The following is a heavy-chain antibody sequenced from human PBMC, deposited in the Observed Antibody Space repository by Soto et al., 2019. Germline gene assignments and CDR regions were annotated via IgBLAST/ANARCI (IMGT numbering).Heavy chain of an antibody. CDR3: ARDLRGYSGYDTSNYYYGMDV. Sequence: ASVKVSCKASGYTFTGYYMHWVRQAPGQGLEWMGWINPNSGGTNYAQKFQGWVTMTRDTSISTAYMELSRLRSDDTAVYYCARDLRGYSGYDTSNYYYGMDVWGQGTTVTVSS. D-gene: IGHD5-12*01. V-gene: IGHV1-2*04. CDR1: GYTFTGYY. J-gene: IGHJ6*02. CDR2: INPNSGGT.